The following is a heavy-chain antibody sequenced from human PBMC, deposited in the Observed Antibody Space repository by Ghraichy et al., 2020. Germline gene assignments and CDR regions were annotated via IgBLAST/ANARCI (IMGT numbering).Heavy chain of an antibody. V-gene: IGHV3-23*01. D-gene: IGHD2-15*01. Sequence: GGSLRLSCAASGFTFSSYAMSWVRQAPGKGLEWVSAISGSGGSTYYADSVKGRFTISRDNSKNTRYLQMNSLRAEDTAVYYCAKDLGDIVVVVADAFDIWGQGTMVTVSS. CDR3: AKDLGDIVVVVADAFDI. CDR2: ISGSGGST. J-gene: IGHJ3*02. CDR1: GFTFSSYA.